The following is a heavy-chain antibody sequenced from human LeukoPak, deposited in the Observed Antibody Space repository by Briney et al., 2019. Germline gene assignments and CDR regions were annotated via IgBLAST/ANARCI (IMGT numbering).Heavy chain of an antibody. J-gene: IGHJ4*02. CDR3: ARADSSRARIDY. V-gene: IGHV4-59*01. Sequence: SETLSLTCTVSGGSISSYYCSWIRQPPGKGLEWIGYIYYSGSTNYNPSLKSRVTISVDTSKNQFSLKLSSVTAADTAVYYCARADSSRARIDYWGQGTLVTVSS. D-gene: IGHD3-22*01. CDR2: IYYSGST. CDR1: GGSISSYY.